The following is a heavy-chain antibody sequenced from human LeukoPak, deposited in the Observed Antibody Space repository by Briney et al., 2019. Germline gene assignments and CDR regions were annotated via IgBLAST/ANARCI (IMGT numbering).Heavy chain of an antibody. CDR2: ISRSGDST. D-gene: IGHD5-12*01. CDR1: GFTFSSYA. V-gene: IGHV3-23*01. Sequence: GGFLRLSCAASGFTFSSYAMSWVRQAPGKGLEWVSAISRSGDSTYYADSVKGRFTISRDNSKNTLYLQMNSLRAEDTAVYYCAKEQRGYTGYAVGSWFDPWGQGTLVTVSS. J-gene: IGHJ5*02. CDR3: AKEQRGYTGYAVGSWFDP.